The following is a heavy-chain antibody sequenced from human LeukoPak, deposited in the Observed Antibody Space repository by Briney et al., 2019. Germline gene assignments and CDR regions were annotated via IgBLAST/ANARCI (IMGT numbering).Heavy chain of an antibody. Sequence: SVKVSCKASGYTFTSYGISWVRQAPGQGLEWMGWISAYNGNTNYAQKLQGRVTIATDTSTSTAYMEQRSLRSDDTAVYYCARGAYYDFWSGLHTTPPFDYWGQGTLVTVSS. D-gene: IGHD3-3*01. CDR3: ARGAYYDFWSGLHTTPPFDY. J-gene: IGHJ4*02. V-gene: IGHV1-18*01. CDR2: ISAYNGNT. CDR1: GYTFTSYG.